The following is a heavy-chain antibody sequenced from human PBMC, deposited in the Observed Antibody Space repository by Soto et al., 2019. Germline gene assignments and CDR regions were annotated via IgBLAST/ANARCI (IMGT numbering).Heavy chain of an antibody. CDR2: ISSYGSDT. J-gene: IGHJ6*02. CDR3: ASNYAYAEGYYWYGIDV. D-gene: IGHD3-16*01. V-gene: IGHV3-74*01. Sequence: EVQLVESGGGLVLPGGSLRLSCAASGFTFSRYWMHWVRQAPGKGLVWVSRISSYGSDTHYADSVKGRFTISRDNDKSTLYLQMNSLRADDTAVYYCASNYAYAEGYYWYGIDVWGQGTTVTVSS. CDR1: GFTFSRYW.